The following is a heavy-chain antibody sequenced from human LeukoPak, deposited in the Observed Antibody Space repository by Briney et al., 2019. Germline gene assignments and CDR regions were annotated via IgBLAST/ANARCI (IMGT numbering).Heavy chain of an antibody. CDR1: GFTLSSYT. J-gene: IGHJ5*02. Sequence: PGGSLRLSCAASGFTLSSYTMNWVRQAPGKGLEWVSYIDLSGSTLYYVDSVKGRFTISRDNAKNSLYLQMNSLRAEDTAVYYCARGPXLFDPWGQGTLVAVSS. V-gene: IGHV3-48*04. CDR2: IDLSGSTL. CDR3: ARGPXLFDP.